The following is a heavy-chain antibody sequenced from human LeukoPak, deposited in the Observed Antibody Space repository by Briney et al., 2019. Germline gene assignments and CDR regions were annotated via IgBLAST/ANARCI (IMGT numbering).Heavy chain of an antibody. CDR1: GYTFTSYG. CDR3: ARDHYHKIHSVMVTXPDX. V-gene: IGHV1-18*01. Sequence: ASVKVSCKASGYTFTSYGISWVRQAPGQGLEWMGWISAYNGNTNYAQKFQGRVTMTRDTSTSTVYMELSSLRSEDTAVYYCARDHYHKIHSVMVTXPDXXGQGTLVIVX. CDR2: ISAYNGNT. J-gene: IGHJ4*02. D-gene: IGHD2-21*02.